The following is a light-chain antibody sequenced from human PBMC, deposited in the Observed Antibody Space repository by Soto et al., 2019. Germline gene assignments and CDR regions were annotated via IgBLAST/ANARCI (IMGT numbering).Light chain of an antibody. J-gene: IGKJ1*01. CDR2: KVS. CDR3: MQGTHWPPT. V-gene: IGKV2-30*01. CDR1: QSLVYSDGNAY. Sequence: DVVMTQSPLSLPVTLGQPASISCRSSQSLVYSDGNAYLNWFHQRPGQSPRRLIYKVSIRDSGVPDRFSGSWSGTNFTLKISRVEAEDVGVYYCMQGTHWPPTFGRGTKVEIK.